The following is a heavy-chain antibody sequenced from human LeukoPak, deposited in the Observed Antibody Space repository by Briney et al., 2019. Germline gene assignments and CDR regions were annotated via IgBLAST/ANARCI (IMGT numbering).Heavy chain of an antibody. Sequence: ASVKVSCKASGYTFTGYNMHWVRQAPGQGLEWTGWINPTSGGTNYAHKFQGRVTMTRDTSISTAYMEVSRLRSDDTAVYYCARAPELWFGESFANREINWFDPWGQGTLVTVSS. CDR3: ARAPELWFGESFANREINWFDP. CDR1: GYTFTGYN. V-gene: IGHV1-2*02. D-gene: IGHD3-10*01. J-gene: IGHJ5*02. CDR2: INPTSGGT.